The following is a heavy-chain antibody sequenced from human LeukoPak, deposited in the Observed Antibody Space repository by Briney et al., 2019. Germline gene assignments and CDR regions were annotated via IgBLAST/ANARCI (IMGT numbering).Heavy chain of an antibody. V-gene: IGHV6-1*01. J-gene: IGHJ4*02. CDR3: ARDLRPDFDY. Sequence: SQTPSLTCAISGDSVYSGSSAWSWIRQSPSRGLEWLGRTYYRSKWNHDYAESVKSRITINPDTSKNELSLRLNSVTPEDTAVYYCARDLRPDFDYWGQGTLVTVSS. CDR2: TYYRSKWNH. CDR1: GDSVYSGSSA.